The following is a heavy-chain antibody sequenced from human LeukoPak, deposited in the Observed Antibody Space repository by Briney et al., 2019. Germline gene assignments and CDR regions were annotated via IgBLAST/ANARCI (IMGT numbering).Heavy chain of an antibody. Sequence: GGSLRLSCVASEFTFSNYWMSWVRQAPGKGLEWVANIKQDGSEKYYVDSVKGRFTISRDNAKNSLYLQMSSLRAEDTAVYYCAKDPEPNWFDPWGQGTLVTVSS. V-gene: IGHV3-7*01. CDR3: AKDPEPNWFDP. CDR2: IKQDGSEK. CDR1: EFTFSNYW. J-gene: IGHJ5*02. D-gene: IGHD1-14*01.